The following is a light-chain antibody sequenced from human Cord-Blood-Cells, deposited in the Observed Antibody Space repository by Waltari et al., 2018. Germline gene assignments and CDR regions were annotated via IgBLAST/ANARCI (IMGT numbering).Light chain of an antibody. V-gene: IGKV2-30*01. CDR1: QSLVYSDGNTY. CDR3: MQGTHSYT. Sequence: DVVMTQSPLSLPVTLGQPASISCRSSQSLVYSDGNTYLTWFQQTPGQSPRRLIYKVSNRDSWVPDRFSGRWSGTDFTLKISRVEAEDVGVYYCMQGTHSYTFRQGTKLGVK. J-gene: IGKJ2*01. CDR2: KVS.